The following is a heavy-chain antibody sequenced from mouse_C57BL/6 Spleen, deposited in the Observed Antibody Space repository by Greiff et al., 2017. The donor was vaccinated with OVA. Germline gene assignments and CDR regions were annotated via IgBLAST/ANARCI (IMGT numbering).Heavy chain of an antibody. J-gene: IGHJ1*03. Sequence: QVQLQQSGAELVRPGSSVKLSCKASGYTFTSYWMDWVKQRPGQGLEWIGNIYPSDSETHYNQKFKDKATLTVDKSSSTAYMQLSSLTSEDSAVYYCARSTTVVRYFDVWGTGTTVTDSS. V-gene: IGHV1-61*01. CDR2: IYPSDSET. D-gene: IGHD1-1*01. CDR1: GYTFTSYW. CDR3: ARSTTVVRYFDV.